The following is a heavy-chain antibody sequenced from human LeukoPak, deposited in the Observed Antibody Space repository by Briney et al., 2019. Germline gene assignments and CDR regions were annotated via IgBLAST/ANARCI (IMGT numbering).Heavy chain of an antibody. J-gene: IGHJ4*02. CDR2: ISSSSSYI. CDR3: ARDAELFEGPYFDY. V-gene: IGHV3-21*01. D-gene: IGHD3-10*01. Sequence: PGGSLRLSCAASGFTFSSYSMNWVRQAPGKGLEWVSSISSSSSYIYYADSVKGRFTISRDNAKNSLYLQMNSLRAEDTAVYYCARDAELFEGPYFDYWGQGTLVTVSS. CDR1: GFTFSSYS.